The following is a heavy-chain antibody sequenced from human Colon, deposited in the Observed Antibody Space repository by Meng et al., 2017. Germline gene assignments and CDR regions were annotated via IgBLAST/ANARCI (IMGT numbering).Heavy chain of an antibody. CDR3: ARERLSSGWYGGRWFDP. Sequence: QGQLHQWGAGLLKPSETLSLTCAVYGGSFSGYYWSWIRQPPGKGLEWIGEINHSGSTNYNPSLKSRVTISVDTSKNQFSLKLSSVTAADTAVYYCARERLSSGWYGGRWFDPWGQGTLVTVSS. CDR1: GGSFSGYY. V-gene: IGHV4-34*01. CDR2: INHSGST. J-gene: IGHJ5*02. D-gene: IGHD6-19*01.